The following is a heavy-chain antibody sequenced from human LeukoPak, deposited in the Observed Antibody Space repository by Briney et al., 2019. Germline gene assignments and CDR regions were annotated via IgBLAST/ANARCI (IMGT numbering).Heavy chain of an antibody. CDR3: AGDYYDSSGYSLFGMDV. D-gene: IGHD3-22*01. V-gene: IGHV6-1*01. Sequence: SQTLSLTYAISGDSVSSNSAAWNWIRQSPSRGLEWLGRTYYRSKWYNDYAVSVKSRITINPDTSKNQFSLKLSSVTAADTAVYYCAGDYYDSSGYSLFGMDVWGQGTTVTVSS. J-gene: IGHJ6*02. CDR2: TYYRSKWYN. CDR1: GDSVSSNSAA.